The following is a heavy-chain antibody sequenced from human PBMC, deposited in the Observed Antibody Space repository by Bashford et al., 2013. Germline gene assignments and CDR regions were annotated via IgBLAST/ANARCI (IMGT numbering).Heavy chain of an antibody. CDR3: AREERIAAAGTSWGGWFDP. D-gene: IGHD6-13*01. CDR1: GGSISSSSYY. CDR2: IYYSGST. V-gene: IGHV4-39*07. J-gene: IGHJ5*02. Sequence: SETLSLTCTVSGGSISSSSYYWGWIRQPPGKGLEWIGSIYYSGSTYYNPSLKSRVTISVDTSKNQFSLKLSSVTAADTAVYYCAREERIAAAGTSWGGWFDPWGQGTLVTVSS.